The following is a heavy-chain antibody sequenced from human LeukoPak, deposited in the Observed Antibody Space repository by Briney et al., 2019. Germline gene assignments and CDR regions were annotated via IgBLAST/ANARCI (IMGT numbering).Heavy chain of an antibody. J-gene: IGHJ4*02. CDR2: VSYDGSNK. CDR3: ARGTVAGKAPY. CDR1: GFMFSSYG. Sequence: GGSLRLSCAASGFMFSSYGMHWVRQAPGKGLEWVAVVSYDGSNKYYADSVKGRFTISRDNAKNSLYLQMNSLRAEDTAVYYCARGTVAGKAPYWGQGTLVTVSS. D-gene: IGHD6-19*01. V-gene: IGHV3-30*03.